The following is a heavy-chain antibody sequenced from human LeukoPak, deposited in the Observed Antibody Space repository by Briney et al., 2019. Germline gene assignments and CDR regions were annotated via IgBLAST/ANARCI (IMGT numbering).Heavy chain of an antibody. J-gene: IGHJ4*02. CDR2: ISGSGGST. CDR1: GFTFSSYA. Sequence: GGSLRLSCAAPGFTFSSYAMNWVRQAPGKGLEWVSAISGSGGSTYYAKSVKGRFTISRDNSRNTLYLQMNSLRAEDTAEYYCANHYSGGWSHFDYWGQGILVTVSS. D-gene: IGHD6-19*01. V-gene: IGHV3-23*01. CDR3: ANHYSGGWSHFDY.